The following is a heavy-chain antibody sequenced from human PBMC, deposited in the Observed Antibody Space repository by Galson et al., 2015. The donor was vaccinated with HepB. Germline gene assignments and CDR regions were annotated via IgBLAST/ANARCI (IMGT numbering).Heavy chain of an antibody. Sequence: SLRLSCAASGSILSSYSMNWVRQAPGKGLEWVSSMCSSTNYIYYADSVKGRFTVYIDNAKNSLFLQMNSLRAEDTAVYYCATNTPAAVMRASGMDVWGQGTAVTVSS. V-gene: IGHV3-21*01. J-gene: IGHJ6*02. CDR1: GSILSSYS. D-gene: IGHD2-2*01. CDR2: MCSSTNYI. CDR3: ATNTPAAVMRASGMDV.